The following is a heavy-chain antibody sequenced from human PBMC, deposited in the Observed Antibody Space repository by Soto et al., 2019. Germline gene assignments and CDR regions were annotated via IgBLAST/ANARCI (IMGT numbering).Heavy chain of an antibody. D-gene: IGHD1-20*01. V-gene: IGHV3-33*03. CDR2: IWNDSSNK. CDR1: RFSFSSYG. CDR3: ATSNWNFFDY. J-gene: IGHJ4*02. Sequence: QVQLVESGGGVVQPGGSLRLSCAASRFSFSSYGMHWVRQAPGKGLEWVAVIWNDSSNKLYPDSVRGRFTISRDNSKSTLFLQMNSLRAEDTAVYYCATSNWNFFDYWGQGALVTVSS.